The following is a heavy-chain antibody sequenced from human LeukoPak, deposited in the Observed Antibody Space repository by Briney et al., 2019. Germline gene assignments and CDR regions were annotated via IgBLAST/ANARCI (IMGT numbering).Heavy chain of an antibody. V-gene: IGHV3-21*01. CDR1: GFALKSYS. J-gene: IGHJ5*01. D-gene: IGHD2-8*02. Sequence: GGSLRLSCAGSGFALKSYSLSWVRQAPGKGLEWVSSISSTSAYIYFADSVKGRFTISRDNVDNVVYLQMNSLGAEDTAVYYCARVAVSGPTGWFDSWGQGTLVIVSS. CDR2: ISSTSAYI. CDR3: ARVAVSGPTGWFDS.